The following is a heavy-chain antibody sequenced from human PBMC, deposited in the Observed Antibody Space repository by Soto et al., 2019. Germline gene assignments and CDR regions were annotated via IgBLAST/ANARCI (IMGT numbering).Heavy chain of an antibody. D-gene: IGHD3-3*01. CDR2: INSDGSST. J-gene: IGHJ6*02. CDR3: ARDQGSGYYYYYYCMDV. Sequence: PGGSLRLSCAASGFTFSSYWMHWVRQAPGKGLVWVSRINSDGSSTSYADSVKGRFTISRDNAKNTLYLQMNSLRAEDTAVYYCARDQGSGYYYYYYCMDVWGQGTTVTVSS. CDR1: GFTFSSYW. V-gene: IGHV3-74*01.